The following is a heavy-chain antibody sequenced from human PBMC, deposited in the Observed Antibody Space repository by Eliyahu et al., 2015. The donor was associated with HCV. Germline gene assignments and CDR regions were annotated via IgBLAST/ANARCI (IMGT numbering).Heavy chain of an antibody. D-gene: IGHD4-17*01. V-gene: IGHV3-53*02. CDR3: ARDPGYGDPRGY. Sequence: EVQLVETGGGLIQPGGSLRLSCAVSGLTVSTNYMSXVRQAPGKRLGWVXVIYNNGSTYYGDSVKGRFTISRDNSKNTVYLQMNSLRADDTAVYYCARDPGYGDPRGYWGQGTLVIVSS. J-gene: IGHJ4*02. CDR1: GLTVSTNY. CDR2: IYNNGST.